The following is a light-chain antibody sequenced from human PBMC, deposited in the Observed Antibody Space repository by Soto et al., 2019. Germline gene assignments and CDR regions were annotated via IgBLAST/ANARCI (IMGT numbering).Light chain of an antibody. CDR2: GAS. CDR1: QSVSSSY. V-gene: IGKV3-20*01. Sequence: EIVLTQSPGTLSLSPGERATLSCRASQSVSSSYLAWYQQKPGQAPRLLIYGASSRATGIPGRFSGSGSGTDFPLTISRLEPEDFAVYYCQQSGSSPQTFGQGTTVEIK. CDR3: QQSGSSPQT. J-gene: IGKJ1*01.